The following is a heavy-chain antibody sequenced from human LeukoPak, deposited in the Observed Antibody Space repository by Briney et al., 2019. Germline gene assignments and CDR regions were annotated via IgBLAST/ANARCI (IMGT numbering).Heavy chain of an antibody. CDR2: IKQDGSEK. CDR1: GFTFSSYW. D-gene: IGHD4/OR15-4a*01. V-gene: IGHV3-7*03. J-gene: IGHJ4*02. Sequence: GGSLRLSCAASGFTFSSYWMSWVRQAPGKGLEWVANIKQDGSEKHYVDSVKGRFTISRDNAKNSLYLQMNSLRAEDTAVYYCARRAGAYSHPYDYWGQGTLVTVSS. CDR3: ARRAGAYSHPYDY.